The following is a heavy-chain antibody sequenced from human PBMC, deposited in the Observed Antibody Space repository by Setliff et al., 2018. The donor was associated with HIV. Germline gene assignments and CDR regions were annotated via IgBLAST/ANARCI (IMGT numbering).Heavy chain of an antibody. CDR1: GLIFSSYW. D-gene: IGHD3-16*01. CDR3: TRDGGEY. Sequence: GGSLILSCAASGLIFSSYWMSWVRQAPGKGLEWVANIKEDGREKYYVDSVKGRFTVSRDNAENSVYLQMNGLRVDGTALYYCTRDGGEYWGEGTLVTVSS. V-gene: IGHV3-7*03. CDR2: IKEDGREK. J-gene: IGHJ4*02.